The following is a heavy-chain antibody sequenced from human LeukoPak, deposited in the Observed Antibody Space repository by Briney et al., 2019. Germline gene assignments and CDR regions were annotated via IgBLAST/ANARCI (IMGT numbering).Heavy chain of an antibody. CDR2: IYSGGST. J-gene: IGHJ4*02. CDR3: AKDGSYYYGSGSYLAY. CDR1: GFTVSSNY. Sequence: GGSLRLSCAASGFTVSSNYMSWVRQAPGKGLEWVSVIYSGGSTYYAGSVKGRFTISRDNSKNTLYLQMNSLRAEDTAVYYCAKDGSYYYGSGSYLAYWGQGTLVTVSS. V-gene: IGHV3-53*05. D-gene: IGHD3-10*01.